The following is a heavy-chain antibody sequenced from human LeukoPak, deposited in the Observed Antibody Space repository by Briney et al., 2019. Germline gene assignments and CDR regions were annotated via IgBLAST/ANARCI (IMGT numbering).Heavy chain of an antibody. V-gene: IGHV3-48*03. CDR2: ISSSGSTI. J-gene: IGHJ4*02. CDR3: AGGGPEEDYFDY. D-gene: IGHD1-14*01. Sequence: PGGSLRLPCAASGFTFTSYEMNWVRQAPGKGLEWVSYISSSGSTIYYADSVKGRFTISRDSAKNSLYLQVDSLRAEDTAVYYCAGGGPEEDYFDYWGQGTLVTVSS. CDR1: GFTFTSYE.